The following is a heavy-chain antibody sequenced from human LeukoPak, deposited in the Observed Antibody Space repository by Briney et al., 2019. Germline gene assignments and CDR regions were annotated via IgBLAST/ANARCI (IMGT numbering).Heavy chain of an antibody. CDR2: IIPIFGTA. J-gene: IGHJ4*02. D-gene: IGHD6-13*01. CDR1: GYTFTSYG. Sequence: AASVKVSCKASGYTFTSYGISWVRQAPGQGLEWMGGIIPIFGTANYAQKFQGRVTITADESTSTAYMELSSLRSEDTAVYYCARDRSSGISSSWSFDYWGQGTLVTVSS. V-gene: IGHV1-69*13. CDR3: ARDRSSGISSSWSFDY.